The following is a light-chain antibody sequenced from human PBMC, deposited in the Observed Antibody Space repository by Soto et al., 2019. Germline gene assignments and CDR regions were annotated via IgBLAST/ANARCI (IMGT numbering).Light chain of an antibody. Sequence: QSVQIQPASVSGSPGQSITIPCLGTSSDVGGYNYVSWFKQHPGKAPKLMNYDVSNRPSGVSNRFSGSKSGNPASLTISVLQAADEADYYVISYTSSSSGVFGTGTKVTV. CDR3: ISYTSSSSGV. CDR1: SSDVGGYNY. V-gene: IGLV2-14*01. CDR2: DVS. J-gene: IGLJ1*01.